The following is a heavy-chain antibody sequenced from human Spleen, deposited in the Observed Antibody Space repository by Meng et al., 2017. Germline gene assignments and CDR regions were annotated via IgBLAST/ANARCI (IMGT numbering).Heavy chain of an antibody. J-gene: IGHJ6*02. CDR3: AKSGPTFPYYYYYGMDV. Sequence: GGSLRLSCAASGFTFSSYAMSCVRQAPGKGLEWVSAISGSGGSTYYADSVKGRFTISRDNSKNTLYLQMNSLRAEDTAVYYCAKSGPTFPYYYYYGMDVWGQGTTVTVSS. V-gene: IGHV3-23*01. CDR2: ISGSGGST. D-gene: IGHD3-10*01. CDR1: GFTFSSYA.